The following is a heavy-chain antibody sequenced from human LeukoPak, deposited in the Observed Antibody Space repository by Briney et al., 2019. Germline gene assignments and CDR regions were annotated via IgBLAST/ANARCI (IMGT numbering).Heavy chain of an antibody. CDR2: IGTAGNT. V-gene: IGHV3-13*01. CDR3: ARSKSYSSGWTDFDW. Sequence: GGSLRLSCAASGFTFSSHDMHWVRQPTGKGLEWVSVIGTAGNTHYADSVKGRFTISRENARNSLLLQMDNLRAEDTAVYYCARSKSYSSGWTDFDWWGQGTLVTVSS. J-gene: IGHJ4*02. D-gene: IGHD6-19*01. CDR1: GFTFSSHD.